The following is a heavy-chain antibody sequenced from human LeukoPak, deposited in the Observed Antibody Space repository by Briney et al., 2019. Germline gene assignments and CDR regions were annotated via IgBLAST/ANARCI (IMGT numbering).Heavy chain of an antibody. CDR1: GFTFSSYA. CDR3: AKDLAGGWISYDAFDI. D-gene: IGHD6-19*01. J-gene: IGHJ3*02. Sequence: GGSLRLSCAASGFTFSSYAMHWVRQAPGKGLEWVAVISYDGSNKYYADSVKGRFTISRDNAKNSLYLQMNSLRAEDTASYYCAKDLAGGWISYDAFDIWGQGTMVTVSS. CDR2: ISYDGSNK. V-gene: IGHV3-30*04.